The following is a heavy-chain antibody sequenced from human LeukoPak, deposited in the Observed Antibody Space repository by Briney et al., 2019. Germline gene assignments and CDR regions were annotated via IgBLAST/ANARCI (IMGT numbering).Heavy chain of an antibody. Sequence: ETLSLTCAVYGGSFSGYYWSWIRQPPGKGLEWIGEINHSGSTNYNPSLKSRVTISVDTSKNQFSLKLSSVTAADTAVYYCARGVGAFDYWGQGTLVTVSS. CDR2: INHSGST. J-gene: IGHJ4*02. CDR1: GGSFSGYY. D-gene: IGHD1-26*01. CDR3: ARGVGAFDY. V-gene: IGHV4-34*01.